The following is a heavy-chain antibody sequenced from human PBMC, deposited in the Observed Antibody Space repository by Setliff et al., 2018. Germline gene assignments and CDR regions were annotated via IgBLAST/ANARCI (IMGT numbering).Heavy chain of an antibody. Sequence: ASVKVSCKASGYTFATYGNSWVRQAPGQGLEWMGWISPYNSNTNYAQNFQGRVTMTTDTSTSTAYMELRSLRSDDTAMYYCARDLSTTVMTRSWYYFDYWGQGTLVTVS. D-gene: IGHD4-17*01. V-gene: IGHV1-18*01. CDR1: GYTFATYG. CDR2: ISPYNSNT. CDR3: ARDLSTTVMTRSWYYFDY. J-gene: IGHJ4*02.